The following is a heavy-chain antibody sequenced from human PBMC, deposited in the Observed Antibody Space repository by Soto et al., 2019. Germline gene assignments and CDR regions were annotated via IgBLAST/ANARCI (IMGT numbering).Heavy chain of an antibody. J-gene: IGHJ5*02. CDR3: ARVRDYYDSSGYYAGWFDP. V-gene: IGHV5-51*01. CDR2: IYPGDSDT. Sequence: PGESLKISCNGSGYSFTSYWIGWVRQMPGKGLEWMGIIYPGDSDTRYSPSFQGQVTISADKSISTAYLQWSSLKASDTAMYYCARVRDYYDSSGYYAGWFDPWGQGTLVTVSS. CDR1: GYSFTSYW. D-gene: IGHD3-22*01.